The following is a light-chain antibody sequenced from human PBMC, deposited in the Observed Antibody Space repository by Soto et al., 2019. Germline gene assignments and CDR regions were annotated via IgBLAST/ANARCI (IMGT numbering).Light chain of an antibody. V-gene: IGKV1-8*01. CDR3: QQYYSYSWT. Sequence: AIRMTQSPSSLSASTGDRVTITCRASQSISSYLAWYQQKPGKAPKLLIYAASTLQSGVPSRFSGSGSGTDFTLTISCLQSEDFATYYCQQYYSYSWTFGQGTKVEIK. CDR2: AAS. CDR1: QSISSY. J-gene: IGKJ1*01.